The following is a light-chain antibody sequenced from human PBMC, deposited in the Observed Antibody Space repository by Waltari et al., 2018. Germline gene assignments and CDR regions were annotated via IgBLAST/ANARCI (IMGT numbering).Light chain of an antibody. CDR1: SLRQSF. J-gene: IGLJ3*02. Sequence: SSELPPDPAVSVALGQTVRITCQGDSLRQSFASWYQQKPGQAPVLVVFGVGNRPSGIPDRCSGSNSGNTAFLTITGAQADDEADYYCNSRDISGNHWVFGGGTRLTVL. CDR2: GVG. V-gene: IGLV3-19*01. CDR3: NSRDISGNHWV.